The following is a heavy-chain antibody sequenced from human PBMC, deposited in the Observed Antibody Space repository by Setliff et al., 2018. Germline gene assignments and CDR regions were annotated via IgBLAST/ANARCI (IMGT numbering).Heavy chain of an antibody. J-gene: IGHJ4*02. V-gene: IGHV4-59*08. CDR1: GGPTIGYY. CDR3: ARGLHSGTYWGIRPLGLDY. CDR2: IHPWGGSSEST. Sequence: KPSETLSLTCAVSGGPTIGYYWTWIRQAPGKGLEWIGYIHPWGGSSESTNYSPSLKSRITISLDKSKSQFSLKLTSVTVADTAVYYCARGLHSGTYWGIRPLGLDYWGQGSLVTVSS. D-gene: IGHD1-26*01.